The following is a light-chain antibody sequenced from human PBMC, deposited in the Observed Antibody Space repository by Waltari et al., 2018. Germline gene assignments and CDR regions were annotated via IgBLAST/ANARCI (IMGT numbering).Light chain of an antibody. CDR1: ALPTQN. J-gene: IGLJ1*01. CDR2: KDN. Sequence: SSELTQPPSLSVSPGQTARITCSGDALPTQNTYWYQQKSGQAPLLMIYKDNQRPSGVPERFSGSKSGTTVTLTVSGVQAEDEADYFCNSYAGNNSYVFGTGTKVTVL. V-gene: IGLV3-25*03. CDR3: NSYAGNNSYV.